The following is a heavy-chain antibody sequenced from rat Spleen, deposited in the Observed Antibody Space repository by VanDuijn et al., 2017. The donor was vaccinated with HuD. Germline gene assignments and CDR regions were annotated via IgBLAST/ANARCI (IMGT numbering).Heavy chain of an antibody. Sequence: EVQLQESGPGLVKPSQSLSLTCSVTGYSITSNYWGWIRKFPGNKMEWIGHISYSGSTSYNPSLKSRISITRDTSKNQFFLQLNSETTEDTATYYCATHGTRISRFAYWGQGTLVTVSS. CDR3: ATHGTRISRFAY. V-gene: IGHV3-1*01. CDR2: ISYSGST. CDR1: GYSITSNY. D-gene: IGHD1-4*01. J-gene: IGHJ3*01.